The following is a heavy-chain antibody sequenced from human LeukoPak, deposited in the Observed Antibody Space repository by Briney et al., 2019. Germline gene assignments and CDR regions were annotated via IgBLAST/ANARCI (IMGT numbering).Heavy chain of an antibody. CDR2: IYYSGST. Sequence: SQTLSLTCTVSGGSISSGGYYWSWIRQHPGKGLEWIGYIYYSGSTYYNPSLKSRVTISVDPSKNQFSLKLSSVTAADTAVYYCARGGYSYGKFDYWGQGTLVTVSS. J-gene: IGHJ4*02. V-gene: IGHV4-31*03. D-gene: IGHD5-18*01. CDR1: GGSISSGGYY. CDR3: ARGGYSYGKFDY.